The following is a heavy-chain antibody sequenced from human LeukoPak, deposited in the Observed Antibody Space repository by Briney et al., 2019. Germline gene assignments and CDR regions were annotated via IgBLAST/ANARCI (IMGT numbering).Heavy chain of an antibody. J-gene: IGHJ4*02. CDR3: ARDRGSYYVWYYFDY. CDR1: GFTFSSYA. CDR2: ISYDGSNK. D-gene: IGHD1-26*01. V-gene: IGHV3-30-3*01. Sequence: PGRSLRLSCAASGFTFSSYAMHWVRQAPGKGLEWGAVISYDGSNKYYADSVKGRFTISRDNSKNTLYLQMNRLRAEDTAVYYCARDRGSYYVWYYFDYWGQGTLVTVSS.